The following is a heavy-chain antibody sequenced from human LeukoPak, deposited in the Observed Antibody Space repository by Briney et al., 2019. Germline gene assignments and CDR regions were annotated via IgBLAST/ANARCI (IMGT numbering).Heavy chain of an antibody. V-gene: IGHV4-59*01. CDR2: IYYSGST. CDR1: GGSISSFY. D-gene: IGHD3-22*01. Sequence: SETLSLTCTVSGGSISSFYWSWIRQPPGKGLEWIGYIYYSGSTNYNPSLKSRVTISVDTSKNQFSLKLSSVTAADTAVYYCARLYYYDSFPDYWGQGTLVTVSS. CDR3: ARLYYYDSFPDY. J-gene: IGHJ4*02.